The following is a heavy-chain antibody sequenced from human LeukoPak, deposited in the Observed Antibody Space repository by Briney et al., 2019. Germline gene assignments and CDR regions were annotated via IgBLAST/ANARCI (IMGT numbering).Heavy chain of an antibody. D-gene: IGHD5-12*01. CDR2: IKSDGSTT. CDR1: GFTLSSYW. J-gene: IGHJ6*03. Sequence: GGSLRLSCAASGFTLSSYWMHWVRQAPGKGLVWVSRIKSDGSTTNYADSVKGRFTISRDNAENSLYLQMNSLRAEDTALYYCARDVALRLGTQYYYYYTDVWGKGTTVTISS. V-gene: IGHV3-74*01. CDR3: ARDVALRLGTQYYYYYTDV.